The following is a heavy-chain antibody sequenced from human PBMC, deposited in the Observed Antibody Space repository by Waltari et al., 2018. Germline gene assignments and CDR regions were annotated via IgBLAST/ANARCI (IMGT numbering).Heavy chain of an antibody. J-gene: IGHJ3*02. CDR2: IYWNDDK. CDR1: GGPFNGYYWN. V-gene: IGHV2-5*08. CDR3: AHRRLRAYSSSWLDAFDI. Sequence: QESGPGLVKPSQTLSLPCTVSGGPFNGYYWNWIRQPPGNALEWLALIYWNDDKRYSPSLKSRLTITKDTSKNQVVLTMTNMDPVDTATYYCAHRRLRAYSSSWLDAFDIWGQGTMVTVSS. D-gene: IGHD6-13*01.